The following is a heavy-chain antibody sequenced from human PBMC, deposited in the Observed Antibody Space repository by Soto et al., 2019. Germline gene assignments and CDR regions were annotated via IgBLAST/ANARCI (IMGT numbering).Heavy chain of an antibody. J-gene: IGHJ6*02. D-gene: IGHD5-18*01. CDR1: GGSISSGGYY. CDR3: ARSDTYSSPGTDYYYYGMDV. Sequence: SETLSLTCTVSGGSISSGGYYWSWIRQHPGKGLEWIGYIYYSGSTYYNPSLKSRVTISVDTSKNQFSLKLSSVTAADTAVYYCARSDTYSSPGTDYYYYGMDVWGQGTTVTVSS. V-gene: IGHV4-31*03. CDR2: IYYSGST.